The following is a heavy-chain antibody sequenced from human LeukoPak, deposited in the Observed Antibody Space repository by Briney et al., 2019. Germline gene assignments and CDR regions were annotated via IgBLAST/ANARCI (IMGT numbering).Heavy chain of an antibody. CDR2: IYSGGST. V-gene: IGHV3-53*01. D-gene: IGHD3-16*02. Sequence: GGSLRLSCAASGFTVSSNYMSWVRQAPGKGLEWVSVIYSGGSTYYADSVKGRFTISRDNSKNTLYLQMNSLRAEDTAVYYCAKLASDYVWGTYRPFDFWGQGTLVTVSS. CDR1: GFTVSSNY. CDR3: AKLASDYVWGTYRPFDF. J-gene: IGHJ4*02.